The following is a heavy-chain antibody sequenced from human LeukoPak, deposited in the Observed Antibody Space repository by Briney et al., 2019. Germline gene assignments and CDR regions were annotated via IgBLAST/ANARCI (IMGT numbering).Heavy chain of an antibody. J-gene: IGHJ4*02. CDR2: IIPSFGTA. D-gene: IGHD5-24*01. CDR3: ARDLGDGYNKFDY. V-gene: IGHV1-69*05. CDR1: GGTFSSYA. Sequence: ASVKVSCKASGGTFSSYAISWVRQAPGQGLEWMGRIIPSFGTANYAQKFQGRVTITTDESTSTAYMELSSLRSEDTAVYYCARDLGDGYNKFDYWGQGTLVTVSS.